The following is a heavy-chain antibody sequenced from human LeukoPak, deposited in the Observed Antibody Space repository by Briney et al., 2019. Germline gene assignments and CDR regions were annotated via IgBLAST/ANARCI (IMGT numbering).Heavy chain of an antibody. CDR2: IYPGDSDT. D-gene: IGHD2-21*02. Sequence: RGESLKISCKGSGYSFTSYWIGWVRQMPGKGLGWMGIIYPGDSDTRYSPSFQGQVTISADKSISTAYLQWNSLEASDSAIYYCARRGDSDFRIDWGQGTLVTVSS. CDR3: ARRGDSDFRID. CDR1: GYSFTSYW. J-gene: IGHJ4*02. V-gene: IGHV5-51*01.